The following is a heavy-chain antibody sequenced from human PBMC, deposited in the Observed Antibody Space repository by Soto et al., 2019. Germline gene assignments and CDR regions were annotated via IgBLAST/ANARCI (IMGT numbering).Heavy chain of an antibody. CDR1: GGSISSYY. D-gene: IGHD3-10*01. Sequence: PSETLSLTCTVSGGSISSYYWSWIRQPPGKGLEWIGYIYYSGSTNYNPSLKSRVTISVDTSKNQFSLKLSSVTAADTAVYYCARGGEPRITMVRGVIPWFDPWGQGTLVTVSS. CDR3: ARGGEPRITMVRGVIPWFDP. CDR2: IYYSGST. J-gene: IGHJ5*02. V-gene: IGHV4-59*01.